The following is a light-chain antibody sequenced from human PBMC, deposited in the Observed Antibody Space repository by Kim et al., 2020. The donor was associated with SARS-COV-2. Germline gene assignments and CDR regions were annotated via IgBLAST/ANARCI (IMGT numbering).Light chain of an antibody. CDR3: YSRDSSGNHVL. CDR2: AKD. V-gene: IGLV3-19*01. Sequence: SFELTQDPAVSVALGQTVRITCQGDSLRRYYASWYQQKPGQAPALVIYAKDNRPSGIPDRFSGSSSRNTASLTITGTQAEDEADYYCYSRDSSGNHVLFGGGTQLTVL. J-gene: IGLJ2*01. CDR1: SLRRYY.